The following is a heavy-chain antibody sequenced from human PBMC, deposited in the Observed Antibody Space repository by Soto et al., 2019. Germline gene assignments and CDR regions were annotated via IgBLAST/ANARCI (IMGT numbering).Heavy chain of an antibody. CDR3: ARGPYYDFWSGSDPPMDV. CDR2: ISSSSSYI. V-gene: IGHV3-21*01. CDR1: GFTFSSYS. D-gene: IGHD3-3*01. Sequence: PGGSLRLSCAASGFTFSSYSMNWVRQAPGKGLEWVSSISSSSSYIYYADSVKGRFTISRDNAKNSLYLQMNSLRAEDTAVYYCARGPYYDFWSGSDPPMDVWGQGTTVTVSS. J-gene: IGHJ6*02.